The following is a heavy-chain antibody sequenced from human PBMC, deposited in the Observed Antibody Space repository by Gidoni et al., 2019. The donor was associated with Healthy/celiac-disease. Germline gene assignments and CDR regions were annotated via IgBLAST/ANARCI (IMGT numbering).Heavy chain of an antibody. V-gene: IGHV4-39*01. CDR1: GGSISSSSYY. Sequence: QLQLQESGPGLVKSSETLSLTCTVSGGSISSSSYYWGWIRQPPGKGLEWIGSIYYSGSTYYNPSLKSRVTISVDTSKNQFSLKLSSVTAADTAVYYCARQVRYGYFDYWGQGTLVTVSS. J-gene: IGHJ4*02. CDR3: ARQVRYGYFDY. CDR2: IYYSGST. D-gene: IGHD5-18*01.